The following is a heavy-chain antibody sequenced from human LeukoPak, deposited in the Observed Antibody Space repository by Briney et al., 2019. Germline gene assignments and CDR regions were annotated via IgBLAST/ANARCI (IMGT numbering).Heavy chain of an antibody. V-gene: IGHV3-7*01. CDR3: AKRSGGYSSGSVDY. CDR1: GFTFSIYW. D-gene: IGHD6-19*01. Sequence: GGSLRLSCAASGFTFSIYWMSWVRQAPGKGLEGVANIKQDGSEKYYVDSVKGRFTISRDNSKNTLYLQMNSLRAEDTAVYYCAKRSGGYSSGSVDYWGQGTLVTVSS. CDR2: IKQDGSEK. J-gene: IGHJ4*02.